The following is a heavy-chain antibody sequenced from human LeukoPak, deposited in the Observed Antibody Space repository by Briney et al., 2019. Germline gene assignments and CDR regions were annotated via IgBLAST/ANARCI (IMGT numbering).Heavy chain of an antibody. D-gene: IGHD2/OR15-2a*01. CDR3: ATSFPNPYYFDY. Sequence: PSETLSLTCTVSGGSISSHYWSWIRQPPGKGLEWIGYIYYSGSTNYNPSLKGRVTISVDTSKNQFSLKLSSVTAADTAVYYCATSFPNPYYFDYWGQGTLVTVSS. CDR1: GGSISSHY. J-gene: IGHJ4*02. V-gene: IGHV4-59*11. CDR2: IYYSGST.